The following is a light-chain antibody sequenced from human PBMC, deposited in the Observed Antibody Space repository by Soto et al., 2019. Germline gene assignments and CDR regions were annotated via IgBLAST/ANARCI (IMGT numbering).Light chain of an antibody. CDR1: QSIGGF. J-gene: IGKJ1*01. CDR2: GAS. V-gene: IGKV3-15*01. CDR3: QQYNNWLRT. Sequence: IVLKNPPATLSFSPPQGSTLFCRASQSIGGFLAWYQQRPGQAPRLLIYGASTRATGIPARFSGSGSGTEFTLTISSLQSEDFAVYYCQQYNNWLRTFGQGTKVDI.